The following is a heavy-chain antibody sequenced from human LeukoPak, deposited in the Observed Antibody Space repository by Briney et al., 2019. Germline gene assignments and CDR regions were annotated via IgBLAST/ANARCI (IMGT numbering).Heavy chain of an antibody. J-gene: IGHJ3*02. V-gene: IGHV4-34*01. CDR2: INHSGST. Sequence: SETLSLTCAVYGGSFSGYYWSWIRQPPGKGLEWIGEINHSGSTKYNPSLKSRVTISVDTSKNQFSLKLSSVTAADTAVYYCAKNGDYDPRDAFDIWGQGTMVTVSS. D-gene: IGHD4-17*01. CDR3: AKNGDYDPRDAFDI. CDR1: GGSFSGYY.